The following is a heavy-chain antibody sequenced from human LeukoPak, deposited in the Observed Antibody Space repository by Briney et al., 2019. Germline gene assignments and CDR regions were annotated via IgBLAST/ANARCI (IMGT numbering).Heavy chain of an antibody. Sequence: ASVKVSFKASGYTFIGYYMHWVRQAPGQGLEWMGWSNPNSGGTNYAQKFQGRVTMTRDTSINTAYMELSSLTSDDTAVYYCAKGKGSGSYFPLDYWGQGTPVTVSS. V-gene: IGHV1-2*02. CDR2: SNPNSGGT. D-gene: IGHD1-26*01. CDR1: GYTFIGYY. CDR3: AKGKGSGSYFPLDY. J-gene: IGHJ4*02.